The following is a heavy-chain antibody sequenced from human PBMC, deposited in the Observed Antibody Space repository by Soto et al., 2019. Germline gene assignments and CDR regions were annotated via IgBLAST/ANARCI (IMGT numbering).Heavy chain of an antibody. CDR2: IVPIYRTA. CDR1: GGTFSSYR. J-gene: IGHJ4*02. Sequence: SVKVSCKASGGTFSSYRINWVRQAPGQGLEWVGGIVPIYRTADYAQKLQGRVTITADESARTAYLEVRSLKSQDTAVYYCARDSGAKLSSSWGQGTLVTVSS. V-gene: IGHV1-69*13. D-gene: IGHD6-13*01. CDR3: ARDSGAKLSSS.